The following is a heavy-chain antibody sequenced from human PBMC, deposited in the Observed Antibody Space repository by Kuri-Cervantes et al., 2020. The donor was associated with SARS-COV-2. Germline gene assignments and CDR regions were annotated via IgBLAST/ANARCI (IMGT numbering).Heavy chain of an antibody. CDR2: IYYSGST. V-gene: IGHV4-39*07. CDR1: GGSISSSSYY. J-gene: IGHJ4*02. D-gene: IGHD3-10*01. CDR3: ARVWTMVRGVSYYFDY. Sequence: GSLRLSCTVPGGSISSSSYYWGWIRQPPGKGLEWIGSIYYSGSTYYNPSLKSRVTISVDTSKNQFSLKLSSVTAADTAVYYCARVWTMVRGVSYYFDYWGQGTLVTVSS.